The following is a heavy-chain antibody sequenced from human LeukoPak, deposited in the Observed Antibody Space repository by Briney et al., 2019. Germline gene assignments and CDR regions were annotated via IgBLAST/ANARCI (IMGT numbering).Heavy chain of an antibody. Sequence: SVKVSCKASGGTFSSYAISWVRQAPGQGLEWMGRIIPIFGIANYAQKFQGRVTITADKSTSTAYMELSSLRSEDTAVYYCARGREEVSSGYYYGFDYWGQGTLVTVSS. V-gene: IGHV1-69*04. J-gene: IGHJ4*02. CDR3: ARGREEVSSGYYYGFDY. CDR1: GGTFSSYA. CDR2: IIPIFGIA. D-gene: IGHD3-22*01.